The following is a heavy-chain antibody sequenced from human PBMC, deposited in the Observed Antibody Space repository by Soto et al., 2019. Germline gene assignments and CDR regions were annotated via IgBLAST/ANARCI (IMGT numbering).Heavy chain of an antibody. V-gene: IGHV4-59*01. Sequence: SETLSLTCTVSGGSISSDYWSWIRQPPGKGLEWIGYIYYSGSTNYNPSLKSRVTISVDTSKNQFSLKLSSVTAADTAVYYCARDSGYGTFLFYWGQGTLVTVSS. CDR2: IYYSGST. CDR1: GGSISSDY. D-gene: IGHD5-12*01. J-gene: IGHJ4*02. CDR3: ARDSGYGTFLFY.